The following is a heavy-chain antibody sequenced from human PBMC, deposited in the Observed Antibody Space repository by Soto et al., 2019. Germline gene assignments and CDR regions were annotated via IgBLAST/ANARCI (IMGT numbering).Heavy chain of an antibody. CDR3: AKDTKQQLPYYYYYMDV. CDR2: ISYDGSNK. V-gene: IGHV3-30*18. Sequence: GESLKISCAASGFTFSSYGMHWVRQAPGKGLEWVAVISYDGSNKYYADSVKGRFTISRDNSKNTLYLQMNSLRAEDTAVYYCAKDTKQQLPYYYYYMDVWGKGTTVTVSS. CDR1: GFTFSSYG. D-gene: IGHD6-13*01. J-gene: IGHJ6*03.